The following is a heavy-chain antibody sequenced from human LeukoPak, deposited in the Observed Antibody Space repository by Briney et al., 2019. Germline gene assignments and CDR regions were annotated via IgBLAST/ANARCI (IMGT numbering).Heavy chain of an antibody. J-gene: IGHJ2*01. CDR3: ARDAGCFDL. CDR1: GGSISSYY. CDR2: IYYSGST. Sequence: SETLSLTCTVSGGSISSYYWSWIRQPPGKGLEWIGYIYYSGSTNYNPSLKSRVTISVDTSKNQFSLKLGSVTAADTAVYYCARDAGCFDLWGRGTLVTVSS. V-gene: IGHV4-59*01.